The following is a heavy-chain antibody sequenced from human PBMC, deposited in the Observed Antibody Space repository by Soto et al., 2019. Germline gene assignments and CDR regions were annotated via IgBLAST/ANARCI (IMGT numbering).Heavy chain of an antibody. V-gene: IGHV4-30-4*01. CDR3: ARVLMFYNWFDP. Sequence: PSETLSLTCTVSGGSISSGDYYWSWIRQPPGKGLEWIGYIYYSGSTYYNPSLKSRVTISVDTSKNQFSLKLSSVTAADTAVYSCARVLMFYNWFDPWGQGTLVPVSS. CDR1: GGSISSGDYY. CDR2: IYYSGST. D-gene: IGHD3-10*02. J-gene: IGHJ5*02.